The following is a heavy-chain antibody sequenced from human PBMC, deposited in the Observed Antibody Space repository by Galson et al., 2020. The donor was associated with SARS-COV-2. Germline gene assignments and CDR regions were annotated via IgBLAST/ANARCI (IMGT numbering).Heavy chain of an antibody. V-gene: IGHV4-39*01. J-gene: IGHJ5*02. Sequence: SATLPLTCTVSGGSISSSSYYWGWIRQPPGKGPEWIGSIYYSGSTYYNPSLKSRVTISVDTSKNQFSLKLSSVTAADTAVYYCARQNGELELVGVGWFDPWGQGTLVTVSS. D-gene: IGHD1-7*01. CDR3: ARQNGELELVGVGWFDP. CDR2: IYYSGST. CDR1: GGSISSSSYY.